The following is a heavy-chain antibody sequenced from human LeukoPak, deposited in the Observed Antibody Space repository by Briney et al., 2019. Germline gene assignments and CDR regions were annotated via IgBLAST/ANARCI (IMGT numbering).Heavy chain of an antibody. D-gene: IGHD3-22*01. J-gene: IGHJ4*02. V-gene: IGHV1-2*02. CDR3: ARDPGRPVNYYDTSGLDY. Sequence: ASVKASCKASGYTFTGYYMHWVRQAPGQGLEWMGWINPNSGGTNYAQKFQGRVTMTRDTSISTAYMELSRLRSDDTAVYYCARDPGRPVNYYDTSGLDYWGQGTLVTVSS. CDR1: GYTFTGYY. CDR2: INPNSGGT.